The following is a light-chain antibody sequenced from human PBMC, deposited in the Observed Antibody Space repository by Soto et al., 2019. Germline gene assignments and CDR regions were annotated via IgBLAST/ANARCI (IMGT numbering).Light chain of an antibody. Sequence: QSVLTQPPSVSAAPGQKVTISCSGSSSNIAGNSVSWYQQLPGTAPKLLIYDDNKRPSGIPDRFSGSKSGTSATLGITGFQTGDEVDDYCGSWDSSLSAYVFGAGTKVTVL. CDR1: SSNIAGNS. V-gene: IGLV1-51*01. CDR2: DDN. J-gene: IGLJ1*01. CDR3: GSWDSSLSAYV.